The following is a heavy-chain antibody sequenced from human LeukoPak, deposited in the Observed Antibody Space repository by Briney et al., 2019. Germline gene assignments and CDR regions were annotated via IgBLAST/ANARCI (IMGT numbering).Heavy chain of an antibody. Sequence: GGSLRLSCEASGFTFSNYEMNWVRQAPGKGLEWVSYISSSSSSIYYADSVKGRFTISRDNAKNSLFLQMNSLRAEDTAVYYCARDFIWGQGTLVTVSS. V-gene: IGHV3-48*04. CDR3: ARDFI. D-gene: IGHD3-10*01. CDR1: GFTFSNYE. J-gene: IGHJ4*02. CDR2: ISSSSSSI.